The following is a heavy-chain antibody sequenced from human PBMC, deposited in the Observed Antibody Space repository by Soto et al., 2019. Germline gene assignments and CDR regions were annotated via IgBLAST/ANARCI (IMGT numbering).Heavy chain of an antibody. V-gene: IGHV4-30-2*01. CDR3: ARAHYGDYGYGMDV. CDR2: IYRSGST. D-gene: IGHD4-17*01. Sequence: QLQLQESGSGLVKPSQTLSLTCAVSGGSISSGGYSWSWIRQPPGKGLEWIGYIYRSGSTYYNPFLKSRVTIAVDRSKNQFSLKLSSVTAADTAVYYCARAHYGDYGYGMDVWGQGTTVTVSS. J-gene: IGHJ6*02. CDR1: GGSISSGGYS.